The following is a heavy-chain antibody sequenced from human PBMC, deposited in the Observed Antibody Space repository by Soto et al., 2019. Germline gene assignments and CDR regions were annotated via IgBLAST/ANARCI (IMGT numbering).Heavy chain of an antibody. D-gene: IGHD4-17*01. CDR3: ARARMTTVTDFDY. CDR1: GGAISSYY. V-gene: IGHV4-59*01. J-gene: IGHJ4*02. CDR2: IYYSGST. Sequence: SETLSLTCTVSGGAISSYYWSWIRKPPGKGLEWIGYIYYSGSTNYNPSLKSRVTISTDTSKNQISLKLSSVAAADTAVYYCARARMTTVTDFDYWGQGTLVTVSS.